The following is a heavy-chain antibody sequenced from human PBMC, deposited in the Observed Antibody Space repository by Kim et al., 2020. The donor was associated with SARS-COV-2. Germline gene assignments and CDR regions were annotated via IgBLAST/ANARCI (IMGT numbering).Heavy chain of an antibody. CDR2: IWYDGSNK. Sequence: GGSLRLSCAASGFTFSSYGMHWVRQAPGKGLEWVAVIWYDGSNKYYADSVKDRFTISRDNSKNTLYLQMNSLRAEDTAVYYCAGEGAWQQPGVDYYYGMDVWGQGTTVTVSS. V-gene: IGHV3-33*01. CDR3: AGEGAWQQPGVDYYYGMDV. D-gene: IGHD6-13*01. J-gene: IGHJ6*02. CDR1: GFTFSSYG.